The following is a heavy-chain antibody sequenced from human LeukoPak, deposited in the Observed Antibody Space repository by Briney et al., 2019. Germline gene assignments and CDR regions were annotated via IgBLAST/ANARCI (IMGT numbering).Heavy chain of an antibody. Sequence: ASVTVSFTASGYTFTIYGISWGRQAQGQGLEWMGWISVYNGNTNYAQKLQGRVTMTTDTSTSTAYMELRSLRSDDTAVYYCARESYAYYYGSGSYYQISSYFDYWGQGTLVTVSS. CDR2: ISVYNGNT. D-gene: IGHD3-10*01. V-gene: IGHV1-18*01. J-gene: IGHJ4*02. CDR1: GYTFTIYG. CDR3: ARESYAYYYGSGSYYQISSYFDY.